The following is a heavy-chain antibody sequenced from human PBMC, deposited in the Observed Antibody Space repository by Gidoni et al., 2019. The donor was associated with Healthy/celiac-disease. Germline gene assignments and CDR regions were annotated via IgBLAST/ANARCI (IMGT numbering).Heavy chain of an antibody. CDR1: GYTFPGYY. D-gene: IGHD1-7*01. CDR3: ASGLELTYYYYGMDV. J-gene: IGHJ6*02. V-gene: IGHV1-2*02. CDR2: INPNSGGT. Sequence: QVQLVQSGAEVKKPGASVKVSCKASGYTFPGYYMHWVRQAPGQGLEWMGWINPNSGGTNYAQKFQGRVTMTRDTSISTAYMELSRLRSDDTAVYYCASGLELTYYYYGMDVWGQGTTVTVSS.